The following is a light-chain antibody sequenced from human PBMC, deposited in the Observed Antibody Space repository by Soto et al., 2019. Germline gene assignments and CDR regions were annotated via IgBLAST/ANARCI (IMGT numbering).Light chain of an antibody. CDR3: QQYNSYRT. J-gene: IGKJ1*01. V-gene: IGKV1-5*01. Sequence: DIQMTHSPSTLSASLGDRVTVTCRASQSISSWLAWYQQKPGKAPKLLIYDASSLESGVPSRFSGSGSGTEFTLTISSLQPDDFATYYCQQYNSYRTFGQGTKVDIK. CDR1: QSISSW. CDR2: DAS.